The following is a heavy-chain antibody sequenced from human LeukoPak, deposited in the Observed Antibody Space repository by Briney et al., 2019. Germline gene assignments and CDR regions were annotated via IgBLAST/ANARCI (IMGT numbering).Heavy chain of an antibody. Sequence: SVKVSCKASGGTFSSYAISWVRQAPGQGLEWMGGIIPIFGTANYAQKFQGRVTITADESTSTAYMELSSLRSEDTAVYYCARLYYDSSGYSLRAEYFQHWGQGTLVTVSS. V-gene: IGHV1-69*13. CDR2: IIPIFGTA. CDR1: GGTFSSYA. J-gene: IGHJ1*01. CDR3: ARLYYDSSGYSLRAEYFQH. D-gene: IGHD3-22*01.